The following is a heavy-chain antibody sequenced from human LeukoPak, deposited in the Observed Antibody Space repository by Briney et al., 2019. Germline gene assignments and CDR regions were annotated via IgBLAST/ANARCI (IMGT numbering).Heavy chain of an antibody. J-gene: IGHJ4*02. CDR1: GFTFSSYS. V-gene: IGHV3-48*01. CDR3: AKSSYDSSGHYFDY. Sequence: GESLRLSCAASGFTFSSYSMNWVRQAPGKGLEWVSYIGSSSSSIYYADSVKGRFTISRDNSKNTLYLQLNSLRADDTAVYYCAKSSYDSSGHYFDYWGQGTLVTVSS. D-gene: IGHD3-22*01. CDR2: IGSSSSSI.